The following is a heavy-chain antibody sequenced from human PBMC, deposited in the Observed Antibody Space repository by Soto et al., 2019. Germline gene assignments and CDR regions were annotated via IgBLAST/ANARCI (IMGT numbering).Heavy chain of an antibody. J-gene: IGHJ4*02. D-gene: IGHD6-19*01. V-gene: IGHV1-3*01. CDR3: ARDQGGWTPEYYFDY. CDR2: INAGNGNT. Sequence: ASVKVSCKASGYTFTSYAMHWVRQAPGQRLEWMGWINAGNGNTKYSQKFQGRVTITRDTSASTAYMELSSLRSEDTAVYYCARDQGGWTPEYYFDYWGQGTLVTVSS. CDR1: GYTFTSYA.